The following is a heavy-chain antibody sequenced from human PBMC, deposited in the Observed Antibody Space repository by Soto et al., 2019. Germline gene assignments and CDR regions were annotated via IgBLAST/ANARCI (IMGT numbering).Heavy chain of an antibody. V-gene: IGHV5-51*01. CDR2: IHPGASDT. Sequence: RESRESSCVGSGYSVPICCSGWMSKMPGKGLEWMGIIHPGASDTRYSPSFQGQVTISADRSISTAYLQWSSLMASDTAMYYCARHSSTAAPGYFDYWGHGTLVTVSS. CDR3: ARHSSTAAPGYFDY. D-gene: IGHD6-13*01. CDR1: GYSVPICC. J-gene: IGHJ4*01.